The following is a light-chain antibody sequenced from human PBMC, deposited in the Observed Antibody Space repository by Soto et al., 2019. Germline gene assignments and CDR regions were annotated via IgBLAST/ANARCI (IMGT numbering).Light chain of an antibody. V-gene: IGLV2-8*01. CDR3: SSYAGSNGPVI. Sequence: QSALTQPPSASGSPGQSVTISCTGTSSDVGGYNYVSWYQQHPGKAPKFLIFEVSRRPSGVPDRFSGSKSGNTASLTVSGLHADDEADYYYSSYAGSNGPVIFGGGTKLTVL. CDR2: EVS. CDR1: SSDVGGYNY. J-gene: IGLJ2*01.